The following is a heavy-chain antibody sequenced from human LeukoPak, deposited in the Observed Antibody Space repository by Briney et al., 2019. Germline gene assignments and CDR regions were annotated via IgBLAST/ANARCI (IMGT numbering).Heavy chain of an antibody. CDR3: ARVTGYRIEDYFDY. V-gene: IGHV4-59*01. Sequence: SETLSLTCTVSGGSISNYYWTWIRQPPGKGLEWIGYIYYSGSTNYNPSLKSRVTISVETSKNEFSLKLRSVTAADTAVYYCARVTGYRIEDYFDYRGQGTLVTVSS. CDR2: IYYSGST. D-gene: IGHD6-13*01. CDR1: GGSISNYY. J-gene: IGHJ4*02.